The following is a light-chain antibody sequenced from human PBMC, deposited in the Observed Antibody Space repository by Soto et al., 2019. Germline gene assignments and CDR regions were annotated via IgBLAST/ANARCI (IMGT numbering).Light chain of an antibody. CDR2: GAS. J-gene: IGKJ1*01. V-gene: IGKV3-20*01. Sequence: EVVLTQSPNTLSLSPGERATLSCWASQSLRSSYLAWYQRKPGQAPRLLMFGASRRATGIPDRFNGSGSGTDFTLTISSLQPDDFATYYCQQYNSYWTFGQGTKVEIK. CDR1: QSLRSSY. CDR3: QQYNSYWT.